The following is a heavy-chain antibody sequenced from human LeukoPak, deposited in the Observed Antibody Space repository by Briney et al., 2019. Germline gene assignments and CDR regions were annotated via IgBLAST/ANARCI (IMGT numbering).Heavy chain of an antibody. CDR2: VIPIFGTA. D-gene: IGHD3-3*01. CDR3: ARDQNDYDFWSGYYISRAGNNWFDP. CDR1: GGTFSSYA. V-gene: IGHV1-69*05. J-gene: IGHJ5*02. Sequence: ASVKVSCKASGGTFSSYAISWVRQAPGQGLEWMGGVIPIFGTANYAQKFQGRVTITTDESTSTAYMELSSLRSEDTAVYYCARDQNDYDFWSGYYISRAGNNWFDPWGQGTLVTVSS.